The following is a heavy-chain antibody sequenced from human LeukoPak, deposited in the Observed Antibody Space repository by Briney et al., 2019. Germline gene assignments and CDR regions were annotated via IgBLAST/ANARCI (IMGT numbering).Heavy chain of an antibody. D-gene: IGHD1-26*01. CDR2: ISSSSSYI. J-gene: IGHJ6*03. CDR1: GFTFSSYS. Sequence: PGGSLRLSCAASGFTFSSYSMNWVRQAPGKGLEWVSSISSSSSYIYYADSVKGRFTISRDNAKNSLYLQMNSLRAEDTAVYYCARDQGDSGNYWYYYYYMDVWGKGTTVTVSS. V-gene: IGHV3-21*01. CDR3: ARDQGDSGNYWYYYYYMDV.